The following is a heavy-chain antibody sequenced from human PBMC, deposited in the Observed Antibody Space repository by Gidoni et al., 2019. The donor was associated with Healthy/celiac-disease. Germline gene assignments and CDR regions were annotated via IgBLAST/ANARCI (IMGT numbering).Heavy chain of an antibody. CDR1: GLTSSSYV. V-gene: IGHV3-30*03. CDR3: ASPYDFWSGYYFEGDAFDI. D-gene: IGHD3-3*01. J-gene: IGHJ3*02. CDR2: ISYDGSNK. Sequence: QVPLVESGGGVVQPGRYLRLSCAASGLTSSSYVLQGVRQAPGKGLEWVAVISYDGSNKYYADAVKGRFTISRDNSKNTLYLQMNSLRAEDTAVYYCASPYDFWSGYYFEGDAFDIWGQGTMVTVSS.